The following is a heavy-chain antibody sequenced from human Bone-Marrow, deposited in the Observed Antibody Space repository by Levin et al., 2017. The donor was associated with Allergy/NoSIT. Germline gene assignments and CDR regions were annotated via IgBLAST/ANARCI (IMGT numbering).Heavy chain of an antibody. J-gene: IGHJ3*02. CDR3: ARARSRGFGAFDI. CDR1: GFTVSYYY. D-gene: IGHD3-10*01. CDR2: IYGDGTT. Sequence: PGGSLRLSCAASGFTVSYYYMGWVRQAPGKGLEWVSLIYGDGTTYYGDSVEDRFTISRDNSKNTVYLQMNSLRAEETALYSCARARSRGFGAFDIWGQGTMVTVSS. V-gene: IGHV3-53*01.